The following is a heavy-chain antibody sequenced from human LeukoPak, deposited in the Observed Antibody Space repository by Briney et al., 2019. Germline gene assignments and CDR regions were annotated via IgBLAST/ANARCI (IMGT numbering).Heavy chain of an antibody. CDR3: AKRGDYYDSSGYPYYFDY. J-gene: IGHJ4*02. D-gene: IGHD3-22*01. CDR2: ISGSGGST. Sequence: GGSLSLSCAASGFTFSSYAMSWVRQAPGKGLEWVSAISGSGGSTYYADSVKGRFTISRDNSKNTLYLQMNSLRAEDTAVYYCAKRGDYYDSSGYPYYFDYWGQGTLVTVSS. V-gene: IGHV3-23*01. CDR1: GFTFSSYA.